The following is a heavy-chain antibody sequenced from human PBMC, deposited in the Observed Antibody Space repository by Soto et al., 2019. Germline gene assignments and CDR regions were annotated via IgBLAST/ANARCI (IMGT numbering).Heavy chain of an antibody. J-gene: IGHJ3*02. Sequence: GGSLRLSCAASGFTFSSYAMSWVRQAPGKGLEWVSGISGSGAITYYADSVRGRFTISRDDSQNTLYLQMNSLRAGDTAVYYCAKEYYGSGSSGVFDIWGQGTMVTVSS. D-gene: IGHD3-10*01. CDR2: ISGSGAIT. CDR3: AKEYYGSGSSGVFDI. V-gene: IGHV3-23*01. CDR1: GFTFSSYA.